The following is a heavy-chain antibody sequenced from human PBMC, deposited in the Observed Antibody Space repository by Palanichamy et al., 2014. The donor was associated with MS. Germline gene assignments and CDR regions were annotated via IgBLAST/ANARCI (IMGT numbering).Heavy chain of an antibody. V-gene: IGHV3-74*01. Sequence: EVQLVESGGDLVQPGGSLRLSCAASGFTFSGYWMHWVRQAPGKGLVWVARTDNDGSATSYADSVKGRFTVSRDNAKNTLYLEMSSLSAEDTAVYYCARDQTPGYFDYWGQGTLVTVSS. J-gene: IGHJ4*02. CDR3: ARDQTPGYFDY. D-gene: IGHD6-13*01. CDR1: GFTFSGYW. CDR2: TDNDGSAT.